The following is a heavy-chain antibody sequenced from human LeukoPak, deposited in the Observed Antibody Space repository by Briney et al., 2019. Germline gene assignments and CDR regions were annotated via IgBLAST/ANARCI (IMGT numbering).Heavy chain of an antibody. Sequence: SETLSLTCTVSGGSISSSSYYWGWIRQPPGKGLEWIGSIYYSGSTYYNPSLKSRVTTSEDTSKNQFSLKLSSVTAADTAVYYWASVLRYLNYWGQGTLVAVSS. D-gene: IGHD3-9*01. CDR2: IYYSGST. CDR1: GGSISSSSYY. CDR3: ASVLRYLNY. V-gene: IGHV4-39*01. J-gene: IGHJ4*02.